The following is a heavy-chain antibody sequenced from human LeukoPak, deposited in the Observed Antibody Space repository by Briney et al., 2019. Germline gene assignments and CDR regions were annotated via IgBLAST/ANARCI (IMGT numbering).Heavy chain of an antibody. CDR2: IKQDGSEK. D-gene: IGHD1-26*01. CDR1: GFTFSSYW. Sequence: GGSLRLSRAASGFTFSSYWMSWVRQAPGKGLEWVATIKQDGSEKYYVDSVKGRFTISRDNAKNSLYLQMNSLRAEDTAVYYCARDPEGAITPENWGQGTLVTVSS. CDR3: ARDPEGAITPEN. V-gene: IGHV3-7*01. J-gene: IGHJ4*02.